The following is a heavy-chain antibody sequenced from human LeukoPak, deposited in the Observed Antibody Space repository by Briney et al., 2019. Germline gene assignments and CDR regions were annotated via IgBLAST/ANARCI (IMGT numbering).Heavy chain of an antibody. CDR3: AKGYSSHYYGMDV. V-gene: IGHV4-39*07. CDR1: GGSISSSSYY. J-gene: IGHJ6*02. CDR2: IYYSGST. Sequence: PSETLSLTCTVSGGSISSSSYYWGWIRQPPGKGLEWIGTIYYSGSTNYNPSLKSRVTISVDTSKNQFSLKLSSVTAADTAVYYCAKGYSSHYYGMDVWGQGTTVTVSS. D-gene: IGHD6-19*01.